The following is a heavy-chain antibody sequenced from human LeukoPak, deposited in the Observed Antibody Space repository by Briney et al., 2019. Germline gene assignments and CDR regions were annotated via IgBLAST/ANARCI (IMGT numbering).Heavy chain of an antibody. V-gene: IGHV3-66*01. Sequence: GGSLRLSCVASGFTVSTNYMSWVRQAPGKGLEWVSVIQTGGNIFHADSVKGRFTISRDNSKNTAYLQMNSLRAEDTAVYYCARVDGYYGSGSWFAPWGQGTLVTVSS. CDR3: ARVDGYYGSGSWFAP. D-gene: IGHD3-10*01. CDR1: GFTVSTNY. CDR2: IQTGGNI. J-gene: IGHJ5*02.